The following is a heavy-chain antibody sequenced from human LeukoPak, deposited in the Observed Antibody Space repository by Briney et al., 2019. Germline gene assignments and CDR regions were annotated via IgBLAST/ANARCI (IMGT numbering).Heavy chain of an antibody. CDR2: ISSSSSYI. CDR1: GFTFSSYS. V-gene: IGHV3-21*01. J-gene: IGHJ4*02. D-gene: IGHD2-2*01. Sequence: PGGSLRLSCAASGFTFSSYSMNWFRQAPGKGLEWVSSISSSSSYIYYADSVKGRFTISRDNAKNSLYLQMNSLRAEDTAVYYCARDQRYCSSTSCPYYFDYWGQGTLVTVSS. CDR3: ARDQRYCSSTSCPYYFDY.